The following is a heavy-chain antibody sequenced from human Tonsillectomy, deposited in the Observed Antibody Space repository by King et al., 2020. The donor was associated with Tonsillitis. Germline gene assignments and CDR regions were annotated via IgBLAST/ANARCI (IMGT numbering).Heavy chain of an antibody. D-gene: IGHD3-3*01. J-gene: IGHJ3*01. CDR3: SKGDGLRFLGWKYAFDV. CDR2: LTGGGATT. Sequence: EVQLVESGGGLVQPGGSLRLSCATSGFTFTDYAMAWVRQAPGKGLEWVSSLTGGGATTYYADSVKGRFTISRDNSKNTLYLQMSILRVEDTAVYYCSKGDGLRFLGWKYAFDVWGQGTMVTVSS. V-gene: IGHV3-23*04. CDR1: GFTFTDYA.